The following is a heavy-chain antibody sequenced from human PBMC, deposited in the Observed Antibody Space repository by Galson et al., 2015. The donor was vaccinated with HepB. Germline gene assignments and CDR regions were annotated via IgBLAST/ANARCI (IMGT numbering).Heavy chain of an antibody. CDR3: CRDYYDSSGYYLY. Sequence: SLRLSCAASGFTFSSYAMHWVRQAPGKGLEWVAVISYDGSNKYYADSVKGRFTIPRDNSKNTLYLQMNSLRAEDTAVYYCCRDYYDSSGYYLYWGQGTLVTVSS. D-gene: IGHD3-22*01. CDR1: GFTFSSYA. CDR2: ISYDGSNK. J-gene: IGHJ4*02. V-gene: IGHV3-30*04.